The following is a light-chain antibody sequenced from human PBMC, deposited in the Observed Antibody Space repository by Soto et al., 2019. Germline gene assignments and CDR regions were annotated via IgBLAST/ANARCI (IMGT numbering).Light chain of an antibody. CDR2: GAS. Sequence: EVVLAQSPDTLSLSPGERATISCRASQSLSSNSLAWYQQKPGQAPRLLVSGASSRAAGIADRFSGSGSGADFTLTISRLEPEDFAVYYCQQYDVSPLTFGGGTTVEI. CDR3: QQYDVSPLT. V-gene: IGKV3-20*01. CDR1: QSLSSNS. J-gene: IGKJ4*01.